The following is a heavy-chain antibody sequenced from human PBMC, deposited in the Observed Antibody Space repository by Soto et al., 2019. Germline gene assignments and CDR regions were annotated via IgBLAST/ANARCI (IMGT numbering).Heavy chain of an antibody. V-gene: IGHV5-51*01. D-gene: IGHD6-13*01. J-gene: IGHJ6*02. CDR2: IYPGDSDT. CDR3: ARTAAAGKYYNGMDV. Sequence: GEALKISCKGSGYSFTSYWIGSARQMPGKGLEWMGIIYPGDSDTRYSPSFQGQVTISADKSISTAYLQWSSLKASDTAMYYCARTAAAGKYYNGMDVWGQGTTVTVSS. CDR1: GYSFTSYW.